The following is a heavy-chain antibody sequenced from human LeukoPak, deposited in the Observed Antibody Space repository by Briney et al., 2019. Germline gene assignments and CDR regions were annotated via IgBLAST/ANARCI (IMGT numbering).Heavy chain of an antibody. Sequence: SETLSLTCTVSGGSISSYYWGWIRQPPGKGLEWIGYIYYSGSTNYNPSLKSRVTISVDTSKNQFSLKLSSVTAADTAVYYCARAESIAVGIGFDPWGQGTLVTVSS. CDR3: ARAESIAVGIGFDP. D-gene: IGHD6-19*01. V-gene: IGHV4-59*01. CDR1: GGSISSYY. CDR2: IYYSGST. J-gene: IGHJ5*02.